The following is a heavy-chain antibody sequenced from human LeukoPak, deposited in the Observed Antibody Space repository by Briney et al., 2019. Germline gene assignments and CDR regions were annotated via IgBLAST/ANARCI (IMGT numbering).Heavy chain of an antibody. J-gene: IGHJ4*02. Sequence: PGGSLRLSCATSGFNFSDSRMTWVRQAPGKGLQWVANINRDGTEKHFLDSVEGRFTISRDNAKMSLYLLMNSLRPQDTAVYFCVRGDWYFESWGQGTLVTVSS. V-gene: IGHV3-7*04. D-gene: IGHD2-21*01. CDR1: GFNFSDSR. CDR3: VRGDWYFES. CDR2: INRDGTEK.